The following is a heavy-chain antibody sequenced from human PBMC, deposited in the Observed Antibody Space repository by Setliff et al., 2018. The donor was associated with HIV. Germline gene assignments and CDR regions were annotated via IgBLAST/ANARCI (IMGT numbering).Heavy chain of an antibody. CDR2: INDSGST. Sequence: TLSLTCAVYGGSFKNYFWSWIHQPPGKGLEWIGDINDSGSTNYNPSLEYRVTISVDASKNQFSLKVTNVTATDTAVYSCARRRFYNSLWGSYRDTQRAYFDYWGQGNLVTVSS. D-gene: IGHD3-16*02. CDR3: ARRRFYNSLWGSYRDTQRAYFDY. V-gene: IGHV4-34*01. CDR1: GGSFKNYF. J-gene: IGHJ4*02.